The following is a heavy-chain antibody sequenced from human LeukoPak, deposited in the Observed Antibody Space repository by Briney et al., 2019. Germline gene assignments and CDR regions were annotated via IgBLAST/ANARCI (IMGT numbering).Heavy chain of an antibody. Sequence: SETLSLTCTVSGGSVSSGSYYWGWIRQPPGKGLEWIGNIYYSGSTYYNPSLKSRVTISVDTSKNQFSLKLSSVTAADTAVYYCSGRSSGSHYYYYYMDVWGKGTTVTISS. J-gene: IGHJ6*03. CDR3: SGRSSGSHYYYYYMDV. CDR2: IYYSGST. CDR1: GGSVSSGSYY. V-gene: IGHV4-39*07. D-gene: IGHD1-26*01.